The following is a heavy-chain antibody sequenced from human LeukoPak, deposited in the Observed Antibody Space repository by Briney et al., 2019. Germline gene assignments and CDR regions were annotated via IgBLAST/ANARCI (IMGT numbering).Heavy chain of an antibody. D-gene: IGHD4-23*01. J-gene: IGHJ5*02. CDR3: ARGPNKSDGGNSGSAWFDP. CDR2: MNPNSGNT. CDR1: GYTFTAYD. V-gene: IGHV1-8*01. Sequence: ASVKVSCKASGYTFTAYDINWVRQATGQGLEWMGWMNPNSGNTGYAQKFQGRVTMTRNTSISTAYMELSSLRSEDTAVYYCARGPNKSDGGNSGSAWFDPWGQGTLVTVSS.